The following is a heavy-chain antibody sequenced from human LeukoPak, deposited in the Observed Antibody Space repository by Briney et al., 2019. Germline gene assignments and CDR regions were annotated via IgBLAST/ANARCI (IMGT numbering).Heavy chain of an antibody. V-gene: IGHV1-46*01. CDR2: INPSGGST. CDR1: GYTFTSYY. CDR3: ARGSVEMATTSAWEFDY. D-gene: IGHD5-24*01. J-gene: IGHJ4*02. Sequence: ASEKVSCKASGYTFTSYYMHWVRQAPGQGLEWMGIINPSGGSTSYAQKFQGRVTMTRDTSTSTVYMELSSLRSEDTAVYYCARGSVEMATTSAWEFDYWGQGTLVTVSS.